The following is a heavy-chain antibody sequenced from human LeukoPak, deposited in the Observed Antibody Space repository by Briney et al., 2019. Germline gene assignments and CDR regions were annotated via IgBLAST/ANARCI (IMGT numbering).Heavy chain of an antibody. CDR3: AKGGPRNSYGYFDY. D-gene: IGHD5-18*01. V-gene: IGHV3-23*01. CDR1: GFTFSSYA. Sequence: TGGSLRHSCAASGFTFSSYAMSWVRQAPGKGLEWVSAISYSGSYTYYADPVKGRFTISRDNSKNTVYLQMDILRAHDTAVYYCAKGGPRNSYGYFDYWGQGTLVTVSS. CDR2: ISYSGSYT. J-gene: IGHJ4*02.